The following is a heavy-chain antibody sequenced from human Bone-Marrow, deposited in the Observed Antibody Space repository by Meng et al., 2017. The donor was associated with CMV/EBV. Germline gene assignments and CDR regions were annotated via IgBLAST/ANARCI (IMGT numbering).Heavy chain of an antibody. J-gene: IGHJ2*01. D-gene: IGHD3-22*01. CDR3: AESFYYDSSGGDGYFDR. CDR2: IYYSGST. Sequence: SETLSLTCTVSGGSISSSSHYWGWIRQPPGKGLEWIGSIYYSGSTYYNPSLKSRVTISVDTSKNHFSLKLSSVTAADTAVYYCAESFYYDSSGGDGYFDRWGRGTLVTVSS. V-gene: IGHV4-39*02. CDR1: GGSISSSSHY.